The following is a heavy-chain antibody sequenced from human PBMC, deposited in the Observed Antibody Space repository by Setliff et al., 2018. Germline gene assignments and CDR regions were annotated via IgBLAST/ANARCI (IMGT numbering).Heavy chain of an antibody. J-gene: IGHJ5*02. Sequence: GESLKISCVASSFNLANYAVTWVRQAPGKGLKWVSSIHSDGITTYYADSVKGRFTISRDNSRNTLSLQMNSLRAEDTASYYCARDPNGDYVGAFDPWGQGIVVTVSS. CDR3: ARDPNGDYVGAFDP. CDR1: SFNLANYA. V-gene: IGHV3-23*01. D-gene: IGHD4-17*01. CDR2: IHSDGITT.